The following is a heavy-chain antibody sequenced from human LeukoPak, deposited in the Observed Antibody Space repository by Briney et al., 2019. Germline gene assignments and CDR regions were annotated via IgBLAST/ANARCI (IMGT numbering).Heavy chain of an antibody. CDR3: TRFVSKTGGFDY. Sequence: GRSLRLSCTASGFTFCDYAMSWFRQAPGKGLEWVGFIRSKPYGGTTENAASVKGRFTISRDDSKSIAYLEMNSLKIEDTAVYYCTRFVSKTGGFDYWGQGTLVTVSS. CDR1: GFTFCDYA. D-gene: IGHD3-16*01. CDR2: IRSKPYGGTT. V-gene: IGHV3-49*03. J-gene: IGHJ4*02.